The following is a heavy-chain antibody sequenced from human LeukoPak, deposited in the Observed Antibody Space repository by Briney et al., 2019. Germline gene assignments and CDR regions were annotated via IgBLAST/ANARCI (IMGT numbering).Heavy chain of an antibody. D-gene: IGHD3-3*01. CDR2: IYHSGSP. Sequence: SETLSLTCTVSGYSISSGYYWDWIRQPPGKGLEWIGSIYHSGSPYYNSSLKSRVTISVDTSKNQFSLKLSSVTAADTAVYYCARETWGRSGSIYYSYYMDVWGKGTTVTISS. J-gene: IGHJ6*03. V-gene: IGHV4-38-2*02. CDR1: GYSISSGYY. CDR3: ARETWGRSGSIYYSYYMDV.